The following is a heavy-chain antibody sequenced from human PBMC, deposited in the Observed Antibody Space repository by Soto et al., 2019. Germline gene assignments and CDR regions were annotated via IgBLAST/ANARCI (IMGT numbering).Heavy chain of an antibody. J-gene: IGHJ4*02. CDR3: ARVAPKGIAAAGPSLY. D-gene: IGHD6-13*01. CDR1: GYTFTSYG. CDR2: ISAYNGNT. V-gene: IGHV1-18*01. Sequence: RASLKVSCKASGYTFTSYGISWVRQAPGQGLEWMGWISAYNGNTNYAQKLQGRVTMTTDTSTSTAYMELRSLRSDDTAVYYCARVAPKGIAAAGPSLYWGQGTLVTVSS.